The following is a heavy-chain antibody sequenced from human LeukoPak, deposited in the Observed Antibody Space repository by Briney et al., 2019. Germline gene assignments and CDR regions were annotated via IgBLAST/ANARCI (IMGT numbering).Heavy chain of an antibody. J-gene: IGHJ4*02. CDR1: GGSISNGYNY. Sequence: SGTLSLTCHVSGGSISNGYNYWSWIRQHPGKGLGGIGDIYYSGNSDYNPSLKSRLTVSVDTSKNQFSLNLSSVTAADTAVYYCARESLYYHGSGSHYKIDYWGQGTLVTVSS. CDR2: IYYSGNS. V-gene: IGHV4-31*03. CDR3: ARESLYYHGSGSHYKIDY. D-gene: IGHD3-10*01.